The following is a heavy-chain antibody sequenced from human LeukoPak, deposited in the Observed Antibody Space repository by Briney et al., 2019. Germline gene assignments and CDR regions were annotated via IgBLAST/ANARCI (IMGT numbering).Heavy chain of an antibody. CDR3: AKDSKVATVTDYYFDY. J-gene: IGHJ4*02. CDR1: GFTFSSYA. Sequence: PGGSLRLSCAASGFTFSSYAMSWDRQAPGKGLEWVSAISGSGGSTYYADSVKGRFTISRDNSKNTLYLQMNSLRAEDTAVYYCAKDSKVATVTDYYFDYWGQGTLVTVSS. D-gene: IGHD4-17*01. CDR2: ISGSGGST. V-gene: IGHV3-23*01.